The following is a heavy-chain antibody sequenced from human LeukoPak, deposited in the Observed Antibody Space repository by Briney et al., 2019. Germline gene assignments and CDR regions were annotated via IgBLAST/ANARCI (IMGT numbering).Heavy chain of an antibody. V-gene: IGHV3-30*18. CDR1: GFTFSSYG. CDR3: AKDHWIGYSSGWSLGI. CDR2: ISYDGSNK. J-gene: IGHJ4*02. D-gene: IGHD6-19*01. Sequence: GRSLRLSCAASGFTFSSYGMHWVRQAPGKGLGWVAVISYDGSNKYYADSVKGRFTISRDNSKNTLYLQMNSLRAEDTAVYYCAKDHWIGYSSGWSLGIWGQGTLVTVSS.